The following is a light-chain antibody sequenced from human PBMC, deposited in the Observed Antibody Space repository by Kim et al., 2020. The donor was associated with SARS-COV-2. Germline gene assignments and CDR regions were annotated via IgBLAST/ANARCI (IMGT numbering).Light chain of an antibody. CDR1: PSRSDY. J-gene: IGKJ4*01. CDR3: QQRTNWPT. V-gene: IGKV3-11*01. Sequence: SLAPGDGPTPSCRASPSRSDYFAWYQHTPGQAPRLLIYDASHRATGIPARFSGSGSGTDFTLTISSLEPEDFAVYYCQQRTNWPTFGGGTKVDIK. CDR2: DAS.